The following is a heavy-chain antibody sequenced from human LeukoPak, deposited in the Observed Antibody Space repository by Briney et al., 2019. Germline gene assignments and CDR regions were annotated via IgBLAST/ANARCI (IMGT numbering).Heavy chain of an antibody. Sequence: GGSLRLSCAASGFTFSGSAMHWVRQASGKGREWVGRIRSKANSYATAYAAWVKGRFTISRDDSKNTAYLQMNSLKTEDTAVYYFTSATLYWGQGTLVTVSS. CDR1: GFTFSGSA. CDR2: IRSKANSYAT. J-gene: IGHJ4*02. CDR3: TSATLY. V-gene: IGHV3-73*01. D-gene: IGHD2-15*01.